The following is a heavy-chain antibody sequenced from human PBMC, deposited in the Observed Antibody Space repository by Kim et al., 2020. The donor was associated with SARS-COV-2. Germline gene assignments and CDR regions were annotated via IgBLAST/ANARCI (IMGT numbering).Heavy chain of an antibody. D-gene: IGHD6-19*01. CDR3: ARKGSGWSIDY. CDR2: I. J-gene: IGHJ4*02. V-gene: IGHV3-48*04. Sequence: IYYADSVKGRFTISRDNAKNSLYLQMNSLRAEDTSVYYCARKGSGWSIDYWGQGTLVTVSS.